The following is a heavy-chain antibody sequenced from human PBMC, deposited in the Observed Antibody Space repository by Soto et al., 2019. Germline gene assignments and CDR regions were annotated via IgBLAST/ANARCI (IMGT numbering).Heavy chain of an antibody. J-gene: IGHJ5*02. Sequence: GGSLRLSFGASGFTFSSYAMSWVRQAPGKGLEWVSAISGSGGSTYYADSVKGRFTISRDNSKNTLYLQMNSLRAEDTAVYYCAKGRISYDYGDYKRILRNQYNWFDPWGQGTLVTVSS. V-gene: IGHV3-23*01. CDR2: ISGSGGST. D-gene: IGHD4-17*01. CDR3: AKGRISYDYGDYKRILRNQYNWFDP. CDR1: GFTFSSYA.